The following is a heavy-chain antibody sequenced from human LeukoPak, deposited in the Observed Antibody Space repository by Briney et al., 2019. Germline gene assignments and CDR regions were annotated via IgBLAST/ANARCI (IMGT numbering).Heavy chain of an antibody. CDR3: ARGSYYDSSGTIDY. J-gene: IGHJ4*02. V-gene: IGHV4-34*01. CDR1: GGSFSGYF. Sequence: SETLSLTCAVYGGSFSGYFWSWIRQPPGKGLEWIGEITHSESTNYNPSLKSRVTMSVDTSKNQFSLKLRSVTAADTAVYYCARGSYYDSSGTIDYWGQGTLVTVSS. D-gene: IGHD3-22*01. CDR2: ITHSEST.